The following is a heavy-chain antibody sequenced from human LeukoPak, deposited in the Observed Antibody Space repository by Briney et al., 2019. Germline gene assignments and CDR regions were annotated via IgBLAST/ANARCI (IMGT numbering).Heavy chain of an antibody. V-gene: IGHV3-21*01. CDR2: ISSSSSYI. CDR3: ARDSGLGYCSGGSCPFDY. J-gene: IGHJ4*02. D-gene: IGHD2-15*01. CDR1: GFTFSSYS. Sequence: GGSLRLSCAASGFTFSSYSMNWVRQAPGKGLEWVSSISSSSSYIYYADSVKGRFTISRDNAKNSLYLQMNSLRAEDTAVYYCARDSGLGYCSGGSCPFDYWGQGTLVTVSS.